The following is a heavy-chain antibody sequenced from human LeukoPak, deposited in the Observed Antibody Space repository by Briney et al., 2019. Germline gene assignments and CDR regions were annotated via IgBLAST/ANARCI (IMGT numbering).Heavy chain of an antibody. D-gene: IGHD4-17*01. V-gene: IGHV1-2*02. CDR3: ARVDYGDYLFDY. Sequence: ASVTVSFKASGYTFTGYYMHWVRHAPRQGLEWMGWINTNSGGTNYGQKFKGRVTMTRDTSISTAYMELSRLRSDDTGVYYCARVDYGDYLFDYWGQGTLVTVSS. CDR1: GYTFTGYY. J-gene: IGHJ4*02. CDR2: INTNSGGT.